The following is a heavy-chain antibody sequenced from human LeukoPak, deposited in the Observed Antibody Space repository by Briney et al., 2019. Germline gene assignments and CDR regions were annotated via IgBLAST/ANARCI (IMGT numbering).Heavy chain of an antibody. CDR3: ARDPRIAVAGTQGAFDI. Sequence: QTLSLTCAISGDSVSSNSAAWNWIRQSPSRGLEWLGRTYYRSKWYNDYAVSVKSRITINPDTSKNQFSLQLNSVTPEDTAVYYCARDPRIAVAGTQGAFDIWGQGTMVTVSS. D-gene: IGHD6-19*01. CDR1: GDSVSSNSAA. J-gene: IGHJ3*02. CDR2: TYYRSKWYN. V-gene: IGHV6-1*01.